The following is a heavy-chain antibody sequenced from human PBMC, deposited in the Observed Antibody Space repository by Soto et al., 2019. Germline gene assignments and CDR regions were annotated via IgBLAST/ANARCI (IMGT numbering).Heavy chain of an antibody. V-gene: IGHV4-59*01. Sequence: ETLSLTCTVSGGSIINYYWSWIRQPPGKGLEWIGYIYYSGSTNYNPSLKSRVTISVDTSKNHFSLKLSSVTATDTAVYYCARAYGDYVFDFWGQGTLVTVSS. D-gene: IGHD4-17*01. CDR2: IYYSGST. J-gene: IGHJ4*02. CDR3: ARAYGDYVFDF. CDR1: GGSIINYY.